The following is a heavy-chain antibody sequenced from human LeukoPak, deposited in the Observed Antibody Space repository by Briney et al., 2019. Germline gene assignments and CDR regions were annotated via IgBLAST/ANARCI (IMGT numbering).Heavy chain of an antibody. V-gene: IGHV3-21*01. D-gene: IGHD6-19*01. CDR2: ISSSSSYI. J-gene: IGHJ4*02. CDR3: ASIDLAVAGTDY. Sequence: GGSLRLSCAASGFTFSSYSMNWVRQAPGKGLEWVSSISSSSSYIYYADSVKGRFTISRDNAKNSLYLQMNSLRAEDTAVYYCASIDLAVAGTDYWGQGTLVTVSS. CDR1: GFTFSSYS.